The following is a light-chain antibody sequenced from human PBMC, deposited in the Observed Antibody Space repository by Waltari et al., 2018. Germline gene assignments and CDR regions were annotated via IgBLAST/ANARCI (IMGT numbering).Light chain of an antibody. CDR1: GPNIRAGYD. CDR2: GST. V-gene: IGLV1-40*01. Sequence: QSVLTQPPSVSGAPGQRVTIPCPGIGPNIRAGYDVHWSQQLPRAAPKLLIYGSTSRPLGVPDRFFGSTSGTSASLAITGLQAEDEADYYCQSYETSLRVVFGGGTKLTVL. CDR3: QSYETSLRVV. J-gene: IGLJ3*02.